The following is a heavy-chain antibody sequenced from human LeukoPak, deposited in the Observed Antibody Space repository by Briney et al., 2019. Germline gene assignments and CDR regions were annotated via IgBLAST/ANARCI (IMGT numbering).Heavy chain of an antibody. CDR1: GGTFSSYA. D-gene: IGHD5-18*01. V-gene: IGHV1-69*13. J-gene: IGHJ4*02. Sequence: SVKVPCKASGGTFSSYAISWVRQAPGQGLEWMGGIIPIFGTANYAQKFQGRVTITADESTSTAYMELSSLRSEDTAVYYCARGGNSYGYVWRGDYWGQGTLVTVSS. CDR3: ARGGNSYGYVWRGDY. CDR2: IIPIFGTA.